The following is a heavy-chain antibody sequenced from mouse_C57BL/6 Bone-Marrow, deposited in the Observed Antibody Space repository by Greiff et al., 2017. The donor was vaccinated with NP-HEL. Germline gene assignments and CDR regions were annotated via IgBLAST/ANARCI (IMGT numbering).Heavy chain of an antibody. CDR1: GFSFTSYG. CDR2: IWRGGST. J-gene: IGHJ2*01. CDR3: AINVVYGGYFDY. D-gene: IGHD1-1*01. V-gene: IGHV2-5*01. Sequence: QVQLQQSGPGLVQPSQSLSITCTVSGFSFTSYGVHWVRQSPGKGLEWLGVIWRGGSTDYNEAFMSRLSITKDNSKSQVFFKMNSLQADDTAIYYCAINVVYGGYFDYWGQGTTLTVSS.